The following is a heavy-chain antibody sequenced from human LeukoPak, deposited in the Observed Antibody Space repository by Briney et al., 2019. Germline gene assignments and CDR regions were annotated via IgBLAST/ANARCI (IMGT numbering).Heavy chain of an antibody. CDR3: ARVPTYGDLNH. Sequence: GGSLRLSCAASGFTFNHFAMHWVRQAPGKGLEWVSRINSDGSSTSYADSVKGRFTISRDNAKNTLYLQMNSLRTEDTAVYYCARVPTYGDLNHWGQGTLVTVSS. CDR1: GFTFNHFA. V-gene: IGHV3-74*01. D-gene: IGHD4-17*01. CDR2: INSDGSST. J-gene: IGHJ5*02.